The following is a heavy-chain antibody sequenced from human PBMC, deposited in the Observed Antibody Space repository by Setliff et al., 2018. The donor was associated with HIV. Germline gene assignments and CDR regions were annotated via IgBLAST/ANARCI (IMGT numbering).Heavy chain of an antibody. Sequence: GESLTISCAASGFTFNSYSMNWVRQAPGKGLEWISYINFITGTMSYEESVKGRFTISRDNAKNSLYLQMNSLRAEDTAVYYCARGIVAPGPRLDYWGQGTPVTVS. CDR2: INFITGTM. D-gene: IGHD1-26*01. J-gene: IGHJ4*02. CDR1: GFTFNSYS. V-gene: IGHV3-48*01. CDR3: ARGIVAPGPRLDY.